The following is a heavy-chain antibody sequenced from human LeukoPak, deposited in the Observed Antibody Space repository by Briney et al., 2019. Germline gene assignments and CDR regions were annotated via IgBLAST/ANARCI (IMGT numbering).Heavy chain of an antibody. J-gene: IGHJ4*02. CDR2: ISYDGSNK. Sequence: GGSLRLSCAASGFTFSSYGMHWVCQAPGKGLEWVAVISYDGSNKYYADSVKGRFTISRDNSKNTLYLQMNSLRAEDTAVYYCAKGSYDILTGYYNFWGQGTLVTVSS. V-gene: IGHV3-30*18. CDR3: AKGSYDILTGYYNF. D-gene: IGHD3-9*01. CDR1: GFTFSSYG.